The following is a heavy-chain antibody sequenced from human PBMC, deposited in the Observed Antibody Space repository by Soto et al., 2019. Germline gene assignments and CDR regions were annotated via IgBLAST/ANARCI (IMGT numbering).Heavy chain of an antibody. Sequence: GGSLRLSCSASGFAFSSYAMHWVRQAPGRGLEYVSSISSNGISTYYADSVKGRFTISRDNSQNTLYIQMNSLRPDDTALYYCVKDEGFCSGGNCYSVARGGFDLWGQGTMVTVSS. CDR3: VKDEGFCSGGNCYSVARGGFDL. CDR2: ISSNGIST. J-gene: IGHJ3*01. V-gene: IGHV3-64D*06. CDR1: GFAFSSYA. D-gene: IGHD2-15*01.